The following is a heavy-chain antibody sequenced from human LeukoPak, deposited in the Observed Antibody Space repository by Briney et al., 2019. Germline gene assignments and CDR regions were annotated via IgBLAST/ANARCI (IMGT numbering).Heavy chain of an antibody. V-gene: IGHV1-2*02. J-gene: IGHJ5*02. CDR1: GYTFTGYY. CDR3: ARSITMVRGLNWFDP. D-gene: IGHD3-10*01. CDR2: INPNSGGT. Sequence: ASVKVSCKASGYTFTGYYMHWVRQAPGQGLEWMGWINPNSGGTNYAQKFQGRVTMTRDTSISTAYMELSRLRSDDTAVYYCARSITMVRGLNWFDPWGQGTLVTVSP.